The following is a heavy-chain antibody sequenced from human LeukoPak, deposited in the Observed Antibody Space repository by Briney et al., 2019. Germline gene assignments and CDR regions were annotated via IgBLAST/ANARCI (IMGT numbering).Heavy chain of an antibody. CDR2: IYYSGST. J-gene: IGHJ6*02. Sequence: SETLSLTCTVSGGSISSYCWSWIRQPPGKGLEWIGYIYYSGSTNYNPSLKSRVTISVDTSKNQFSLKLSSVTAADTAVYYCARDRRIAAAGTYYYYGMDVWGQGTTVTVSS. CDR3: ARDRRIAAAGTYYYYGMDV. V-gene: IGHV4-59*01. D-gene: IGHD6-13*01. CDR1: GGSISSYC.